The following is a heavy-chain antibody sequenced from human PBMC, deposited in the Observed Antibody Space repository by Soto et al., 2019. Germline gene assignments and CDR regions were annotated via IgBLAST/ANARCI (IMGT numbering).Heavy chain of an antibody. Sequence: SETLSLTCPVSGGSFSGYYWSWIRQPPGKGLEWIGEINHSGVTNYKPSLKRRVTISVDTSKNQFSLQLKSVTAADTALYYCAGFSGSYYYAMDDWGQGSTVTVSS. D-gene: IGHD6-19*01. CDR1: GGSFSGYY. J-gene: IGHJ6*02. V-gene: IGHV4-34*01. CDR3: AGFSGSYYYAMDD. CDR2: INHSGVT.